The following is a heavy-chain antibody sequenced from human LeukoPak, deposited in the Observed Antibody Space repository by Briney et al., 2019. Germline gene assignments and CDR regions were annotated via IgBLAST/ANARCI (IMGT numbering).Heavy chain of an antibody. CDR1: GFTFSNYW. D-gene: IGHD3-10*01. V-gene: IGHV3-23*01. CDR2: ISGSGDNT. CDR3: TKDFRGSGYFFDY. Sequence: GGSLRLSCAASGFTFSNYWMAWVRQAPGKGLEWVSAISGSGDNTFYAGSVRGRFTISRDNSKNTLYLQMDSLRAEDTAIYYCTKDFRGSGYFFDYWGQGTPVTVSS. J-gene: IGHJ4*02.